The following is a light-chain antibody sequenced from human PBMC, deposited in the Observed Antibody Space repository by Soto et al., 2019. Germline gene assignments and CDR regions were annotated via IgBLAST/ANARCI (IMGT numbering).Light chain of an antibody. Sequence: EIVMTQSPVTLSLSPGERATLSCRASHHVATNLASYQQKPGQAPRSLLYGASTRATGISARFSGSGSGTEFTLTISRLQSDDFAVYYCQQYTARPPWTFGQGTKV. V-gene: IGKV3-15*01. J-gene: IGKJ1*01. CDR1: HHVATN. CDR3: QQYTARPPWT. CDR2: GAS.